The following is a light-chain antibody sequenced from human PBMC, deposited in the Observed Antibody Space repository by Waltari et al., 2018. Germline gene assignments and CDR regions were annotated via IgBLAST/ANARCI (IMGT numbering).Light chain of an antibody. Sequence: DIQMTQSPSTLSTSVGDRVTITCRASESISTWVAWYQQKQGQAPKLLIYRTSNLQSEVPPRFSGSGSGTEFTLTIRSLQPGDFATYFCQQYSYFSTFGQGTKLEIK. CDR3: QQYSYFST. J-gene: IGKJ2*01. V-gene: IGKV1-5*03. CDR2: RTS. CDR1: ESISTW.